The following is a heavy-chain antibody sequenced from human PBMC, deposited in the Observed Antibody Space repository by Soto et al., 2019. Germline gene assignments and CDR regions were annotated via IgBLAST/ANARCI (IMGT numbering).Heavy chain of an antibody. CDR1: GYTFTGYY. J-gene: IGHJ6*04. CDR3: SRWIEAAAGRGMDV. CDR2: INPNSGGT. Sequence: DSVRVSCKASGYTFTGYYMHWVRQAPGQGLEWMGWINPNSGGTNYAQKFQGWVTMTRDTSISTAYMELSRLRSDDTAVYYCSRWIEAAAGRGMDVCGKGTPAPVSS. D-gene: IGHD6-13*01. V-gene: IGHV1-2*04.